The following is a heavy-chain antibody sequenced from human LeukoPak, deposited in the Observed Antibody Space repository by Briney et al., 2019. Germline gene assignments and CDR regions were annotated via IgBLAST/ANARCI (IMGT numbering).Heavy chain of an antibody. Sequence: ASVKVSSKPFAYTFTGNYMHWVRQAHGQGIEWMGWINTISGGTNFAQEFQGRVTMTREASISTAYMELRSLTSDDTAVYYCGRGWTDDTGYGRQGILVVVS. V-gene: IGHV1-2*02. J-gene: IGHJ4*02. CDR3: GRGWTDDTGY. D-gene: IGHD1-1*01. CDR2: INTISGGT. CDR1: AYTFTGNY.